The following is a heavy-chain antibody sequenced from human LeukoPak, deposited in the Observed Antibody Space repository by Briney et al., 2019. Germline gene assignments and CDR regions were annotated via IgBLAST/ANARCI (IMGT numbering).Heavy chain of an antibody. Sequence: KPSETLSLTCTVSGGSISSYYWSWIRQPPGKGLEWIGYIYYSGSTNYNPSLKSRVTISVDTSKNQFSLKLSSVTAADTAVYYCARVKGWGSYYGGYFDYWGQGTLVTVSS. CDR3: ARVKGWGSYYGGYFDY. V-gene: IGHV4-59*01. J-gene: IGHJ4*02. CDR1: GGSISSYY. D-gene: IGHD1-26*01. CDR2: IYYSGST.